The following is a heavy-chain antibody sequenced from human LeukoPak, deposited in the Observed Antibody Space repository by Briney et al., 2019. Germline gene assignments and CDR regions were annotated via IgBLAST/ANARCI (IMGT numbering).Heavy chain of an antibody. CDR1: GGSISSSRYY. CDR3: ATLEMATLIDY. D-gene: IGHD5-24*01. CDR2: IYYSGST. J-gene: IGHJ4*02. Sequence: SETLSLTCTVSGGSISSSRYYWGWIRQPPGKGLEWIGSIYYSGSTYYNPSLKSRVTISVDTAKHQFSLKLSSVTAADTAVYYCATLEMATLIDYWGQGTLVTASS. V-gene: IGHV4-39*07.